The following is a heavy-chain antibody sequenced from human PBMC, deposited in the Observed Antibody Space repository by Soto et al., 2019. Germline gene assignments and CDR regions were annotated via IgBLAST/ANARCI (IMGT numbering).Heavy chain of an antibody. Sequence: QVQLVQSGAEVKKPGASVKVSCKASGYTFTSYGISWVRQAPGQGLERMGWISAYNGNTNYAQKLQGRVTMTTATSTGRVYMVLRSLRSDDTVVYYCARDRMGFPQLVDYYFDYWGQGPLVTVSS. V-gene: IGHV1-18*01. D-gene: IGHD6-6*01. CDR3: ARDRMGFPQLVDYYFDY. CDR2: ISAYNGNT. CDR1: GYTFTSYG. J-gene: IGHJ4*02.